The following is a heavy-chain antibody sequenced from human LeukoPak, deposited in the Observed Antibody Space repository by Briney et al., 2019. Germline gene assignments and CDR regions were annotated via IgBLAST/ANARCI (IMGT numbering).Heavy chain of an antibody. V-gene: IGHV4-34*01. CDR3: ARALARYYYDSSGYPDY. Sequence: SETLSLTCAVYGGSFSGYYWSWIRQPPGKGLEWIGEINHSGSTNCNPSLKSRVTISVDTSKNQFSLKLSSVTAADTAVYYCARALARYYYDSSGYPDYWGQGTLVTVSS. CDR2: INHSGST. D-gene: IGHD3-22*01. CDR1: GGSFSGYY. J-gene: IGHJ4*02.